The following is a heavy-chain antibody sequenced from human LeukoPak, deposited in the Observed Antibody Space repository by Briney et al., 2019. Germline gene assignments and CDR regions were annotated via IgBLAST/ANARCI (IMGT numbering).Heavy chain of an antibody. Sequence: PGGSLRLSCAASGFTFSNYGMNWVRQAPGKGLEWVSAISGSGASTYYADSVKGRFTISRDTSKSTLYLQMNSLRAEDTALYYCAKAIVGVSGLGYWGQGTLVTVSS. CDR3: AKAIVGVSGLGY. V-gene: IGHV3-23*01. D-gene: IGHD1-26*01. CDR2: ISGSGAST. CDR1: GFTFSNYG. J-gene: IGHJ4*02.